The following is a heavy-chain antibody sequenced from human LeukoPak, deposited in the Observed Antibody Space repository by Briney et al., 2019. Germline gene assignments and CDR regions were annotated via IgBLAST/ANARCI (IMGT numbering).Heavy chain of an antibody. V-gene: IGHV3-23*01. J-gene: IGHJ3*01. D-gene: IGHD3-10*01. CDR1: GFTFAIHA. Sequence: GGSLRLSCAASGFTFAIHAMTWVRQAPGKGLEWVSGISGDGASTHYAESVKGQFTISRDNPQNTLFLQMNSLRVEDTTIYYYATDSYVSGRPPHTFDVWGQGTMVTVSS. CDR3: ATDSYVSGRPPHTFDV. CDR2: ISGDGAST.